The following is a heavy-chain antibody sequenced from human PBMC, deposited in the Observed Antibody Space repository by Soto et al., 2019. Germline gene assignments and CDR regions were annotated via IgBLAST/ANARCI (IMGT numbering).Heavy chain of an antibody. CDR1: GGTFSSYA. Sequence: SVKVSCKASGGTFSSYAISWVRQAPGQGLEWMGGIIPIFGTANYAQKFQGRVTITADESTSTAYMELSSLRSEDTAVYYCARPYITIFGVVMQGAFDIWGQGTMVTVSS. J-gene: IGHJ3*02. CDR3: ARPYITIFGVVMQGAFDI. D-gene: IGHD3-3*01. CDR2: IIPIFGTA. V-gene: IGHV1-69*13.